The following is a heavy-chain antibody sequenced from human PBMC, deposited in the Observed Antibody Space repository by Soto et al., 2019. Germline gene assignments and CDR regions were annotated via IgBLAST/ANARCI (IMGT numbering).Heavy chain of an antibody. CDR2: INPNSGGT. CDR1: GYTFTGYY. Sequence: ASVKVSCKASGYTFTGYYMHWVRQAPGQGLEWMRWINPNSGGTNYAQKFQDRVTMTRDTSISTAYMELSRLRSDDTAVYYCSRDTVASYYDFWSGYYHYYYGMDVWGQGTTVTVSS. D-gene: IGHD3-3*01. V-gene: IGHV1-2*02. CDR3: SRDTVASYYDFWSGYYHYYYGMDV. J-gene: IGHJ6*02.